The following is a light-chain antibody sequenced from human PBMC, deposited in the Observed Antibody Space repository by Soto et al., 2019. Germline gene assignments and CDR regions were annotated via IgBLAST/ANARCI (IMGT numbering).Light chain of an antibody. CDR3: NSFAGGAHVV. CDR2: DVN. Sequence: QSALAQPPSASGSPGQSVTISCTGTSSDIGAYNYVSWYQQYPGIAPKLIIYDVNQRPSGVPDRFSGSKSGNTASLTVSGLQAEDEAVYYCNSFAGGAHVVFGGGTKLTVL. J-gene: IGLJ2*01. V-gene: IGLV2-8*01. CDR1: SSDIGAYNY.